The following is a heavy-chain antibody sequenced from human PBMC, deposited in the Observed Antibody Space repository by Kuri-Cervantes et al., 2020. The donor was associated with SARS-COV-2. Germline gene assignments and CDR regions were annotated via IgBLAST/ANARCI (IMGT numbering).Heavy chain of an antibody. V-gene: IGHV3-33*06. Sequence: GESLKISCAASGFTFSSYGMHWVRQASGKGLEWVAVIWYDGSNKYYADSVKGRFTISRDNSKNTLYLQMNSLRAEDTAVYYCAKDGGIFGVVILGYFDYWGQGTLVTVSS. D-gene: IGHD3-3*01. CDR3: AKDGGIFGVVILGYFDY. CDR2: IWYDGSNK. J-gene: IGHJ4*02. CDR1: GFTFSSYG.